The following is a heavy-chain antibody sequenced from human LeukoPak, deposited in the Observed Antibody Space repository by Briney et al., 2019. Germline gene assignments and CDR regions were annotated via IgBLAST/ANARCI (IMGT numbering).Heavy chain of an antibody. Sequence: SETLSLTCAVYGGSFSGYYWSWIRQPPGKGLEWIGEINHSGSTNYNPSLKSRVTISVDTSKNQFSLKLSSVTAADTAVYYCARGRAHSTPYYYMDVWGKGTTVTVSS. CDR3: ARGRAHSTPYYYMDV. D-gene: IGHD2/OR15-2a*01. CDR1: GGSFSGYY. V-gene: IGHV4-34*01. J-gene: IGHJ6*03. CDR2: INHSGST.